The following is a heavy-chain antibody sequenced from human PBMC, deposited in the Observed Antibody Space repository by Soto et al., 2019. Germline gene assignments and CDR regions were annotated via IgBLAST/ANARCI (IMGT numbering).Heavy chain of an antibody. J-gene: IGHJ4*02. CDR3: ARHHSSSLDWAVDY. D-gene: IGHD6-6*01. CDR1: VYSFTSYW. CDR2: IYPGDSDT. Sequence: PGESLKISCKGAVYSFTSYWIGWVRQMPGKGLEWMGIIYPGDSDTRYSPSFQGQVTISADKSISTAYLQWSSLKASDTAMYYCARHHSSSLDWAVDYWGQGTLVTVSS. V-gene: IGHV5-51*01.